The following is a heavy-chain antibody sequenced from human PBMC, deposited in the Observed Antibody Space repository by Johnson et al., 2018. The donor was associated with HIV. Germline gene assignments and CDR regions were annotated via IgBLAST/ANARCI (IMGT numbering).Heavy chain of an antibody. J-gene: IGHJ3*02. CDR2: ISYDGSNK. Sequence: QVQLVESGGGLVQPGRSLRLSCAASGFTFDDYAMHWVRQAPVKGLEWVAVISYDGSNKYYADSVKARFTISRDNAENTLHLQINSLRAEDTALYYCARDRTITGNDPFDIWGQGTMVTVSS. CDR3: ARDRTITGNDPFDI. CDR1: GFTFDDYA. D-gene: IGHD1-20*01. V-gene: IGHV3-30*04.